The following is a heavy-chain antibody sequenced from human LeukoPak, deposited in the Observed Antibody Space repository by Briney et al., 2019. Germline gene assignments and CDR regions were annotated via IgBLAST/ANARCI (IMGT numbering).Heavy chain of an antibody. CDR1: GDSINSGNSH. Sequence: SQTLSLTCTVSGDSINSGNSHWTWIRQPPGKGLEWLGSVYDSWNNYYNPSLESRITMLVDTSKNQYSLELSSVIAADTAVYYCASYFVGNGGRGYWGQGALVTVSP. CDR3: ASYFVGNGGRGY. J-gene: IGHJ4*02. V-gene: IGHV4-30-4*01. D-gene: IGHD3-10*02. CDR2: VYDSWNN.